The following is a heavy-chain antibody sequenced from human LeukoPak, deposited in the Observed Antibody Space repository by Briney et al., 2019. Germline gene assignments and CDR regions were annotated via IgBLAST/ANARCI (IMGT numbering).Heavy chain of an antibody. J-gene: IGHJ4*02. CDR3: ARGRSYYDSSGYNPDY. D-gene: IGHD3-22*01. Sequence: GGSLRLSCAASGFTFSTYWMHWVRQAPGKGLVWVSRIYTDGSSTLYADSVKGRFTISRGNAKNTLYLQMNSLRAEDTAVYYCARGRSYYDSSGYNPDYWGQGTLVTVSS. CDR2: IYTDGSST. CDR1: GFTFSTYW. V-gene: IGHV3-74*01.